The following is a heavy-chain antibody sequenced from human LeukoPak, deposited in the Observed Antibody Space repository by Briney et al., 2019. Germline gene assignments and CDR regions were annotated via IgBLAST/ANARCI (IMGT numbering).Heavy chain of an antibody. D-gene: IGHD2-2*01. CDR2: ISYDGSNK. CDR1: GFTFSSYA. V-gene: IGHV3-30*01. Sequence: GRPLTLSCAASGFTFSSYAMHWVRQARGKARVWVAVISYDGSNKYYADSVKGRFTISRDNSKNTLYLQMNSMRAEDTAVYYCARDPYCSSTSCSSYYYYGMDVWGQGTTVTVSS. CDR3: ARDPYCSSTSCSSYYYYGMDV. J-gene: IGHJ6*02.